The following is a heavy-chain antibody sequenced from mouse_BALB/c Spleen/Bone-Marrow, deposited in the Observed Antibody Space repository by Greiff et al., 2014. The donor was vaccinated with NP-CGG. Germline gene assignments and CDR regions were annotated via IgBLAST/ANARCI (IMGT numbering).Heavy chain of an antibody. CDR2: INSNGGTT. Sequence: DVHLVESGGGLVQPGGSLKLSCAASGFTFSNYGMSWVRQTPDKRLDLVATINSNGGTTYYPDSVKGRFTISRDNAKNTLYLQMGSLKSEDTAMYFCARGLYYVAYGPGFAYWGQGTLVTVSA. V-gene: IGHV5-6-3*01. D-gene: IGHD2-13*01. J-gene: IGHJ3*01. CDR3: ARGLYYVAYGPGFAY. CDR1: GFTFSNYG.